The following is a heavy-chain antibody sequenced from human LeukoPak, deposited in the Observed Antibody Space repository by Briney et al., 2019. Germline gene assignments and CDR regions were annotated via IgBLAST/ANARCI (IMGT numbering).Heavy chain of an antibody. D-gene: IGHD3-16*02. CDR2: INHSGST. CDR1: GGSFSGYY. J-gene: IGHJ4*02. CDR3: ARVFWGRRGDYVWGSYRYPDHFDY. V-gene: IGHV4-34*01. Sequence: PSETLSLTCAVYGGSFSGYYWSWIRQPPGKGLEWIGEINHSGSTNYNPCLKSRVTISVDTSKNQFSLKLSSVTAADTAVYYCARVFWGRRGDYVWGSYRYPDHFDYWGQETLVTVSS.